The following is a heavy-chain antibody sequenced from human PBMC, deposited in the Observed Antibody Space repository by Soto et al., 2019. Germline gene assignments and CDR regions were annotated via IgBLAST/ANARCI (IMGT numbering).Heavy chain of an antibody. V-gene: IGHV3-48*02. Sequence: GGSLRLSCAASGFTFSSYSMNWVRQAPGKGLEWVSYISSSSTIYYADSVKGRFTISRDNAKNSLYLQMNSLRDEVTAVYYCAREGGNLNWFDPWGQGTLVTVSS. CDR3: AREGGNLNWFDP. J-gene: IGHJ5*02. CDR1: GFTFSSYS. CDR2: ISSSSTI. D-gene: IGHD1-26*01.